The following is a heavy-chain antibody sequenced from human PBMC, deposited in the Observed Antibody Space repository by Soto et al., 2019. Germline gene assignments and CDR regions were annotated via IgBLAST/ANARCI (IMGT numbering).Heavy chain of an antibody. V-gene: IGHV3-48*01. Sequence: VGSLRLSCGGSGFSFSSYSMDWVRQTPGKGLEWVSYIGGSGSTVHYADSVKGRFTISRDNAKNSLYLQMNSLRAEDTAVYYCVRDMDDSSGYYYESFDYWGQGALVTVSS. D-gene: IGHD3-22*01. J-gene: IGHJ4*02. CDR1: GFSFSSYS. CDR2: IGGSGSTV. CDR3: VRDMDDSSGYYYESFDY.